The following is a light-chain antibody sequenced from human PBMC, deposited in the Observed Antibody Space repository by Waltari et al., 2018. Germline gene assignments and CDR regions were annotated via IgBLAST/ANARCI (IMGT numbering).Light chain of an antibody. Sequence: SYELTQPPSVSVSPGQTASITCSGDKLGDKYTCWYQQKPGQSPVLVIYQDTKRPSGIPERFSGSNSGNTATLTISGTQPMDEADYYCQAWDITTVIFGGGTKLTVL. CDR1: KLGDKY. J-gene: IGLJ2*01. CDR3: QAWDITTVI. CDR2: QDT. V-gene: IGLV3-1*01.